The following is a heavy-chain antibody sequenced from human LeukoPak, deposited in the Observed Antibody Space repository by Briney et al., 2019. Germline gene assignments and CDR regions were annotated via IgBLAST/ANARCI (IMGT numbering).Heavy chain of an antibody. CDR1: GYTFTGYY. J-gene: IGHJ4*02. CDR2: INPNSGGT. V-gene: IGHV1-2*02. D-gene: IGHD5-12*01. CDR3: ARPPYGGYGEDFDY. Sequence: ASVKVSCKASGYTFTGYYMHWVRQAPGQGLEWMGWINPNSGGTNYAQKFQGRVTMTRDTSISTAYMELSRLRSDDTAVYYCARPPYGGYGEDFDYWGQGTLVTVSS.